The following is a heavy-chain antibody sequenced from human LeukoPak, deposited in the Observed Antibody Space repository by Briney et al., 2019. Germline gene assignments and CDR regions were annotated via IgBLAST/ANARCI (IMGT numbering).Heavy chain of an antibody. D-gene: IGHD6-19*01. V-gene: IGHV4-59*12. CDR2: IYYSGSA. CDR1: GGPIFADY. CDR3: ARLRGATVAHNWFDP. Sequence: SETLSLTCSVSGGPIFADYWSWIRQPPGKGLEWIGYIYYSGSANYNPSLKSRVTTSVDTSKNQCSLRLSSVTAADTAVYYCARLRGATVAHNWFDPWGQGTLVTVSS. J-gene: IGHJ5*02.